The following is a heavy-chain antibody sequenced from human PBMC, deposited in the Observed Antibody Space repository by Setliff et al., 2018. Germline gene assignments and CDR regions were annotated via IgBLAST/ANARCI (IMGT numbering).Heavy chain of an antibody. CDR3: ARDRAYSSFDY. CDR2: IWDDGGNK. CDR1: GGSSSSHY. Sequence: LSLTCTISGGSSSSHYWSWIRQPPGKGLEWVAVIWDDGGNKYHADSVKGRFTISRDNAKNSLYLQMSSLRAEDTAVYYCARDRAYSSFDYWGQGTLVTVSS. D-gene: IGHD2-21*01. J-gene: IGHJ4*02. V-gene: IGHV3-33*08.